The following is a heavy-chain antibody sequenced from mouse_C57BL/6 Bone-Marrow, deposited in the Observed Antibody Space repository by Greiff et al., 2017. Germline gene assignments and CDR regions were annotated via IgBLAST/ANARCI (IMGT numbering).Heavy chain of an antibody. V-gene: IGHV5-15*01. CDR2: ISNLAYSI. J-gene: IGHJ3*01. CDR3: ERHGDYYGSKSWFAY. Sequence: EVQGVESGGGLVQPGGSLKLSCAASGFTFSDYGLAWVRQAPRKGPEWVAFISNLAYSIYYADTVTGRFPISRENAKNTLYLEMSSLGSEDTAMYYCERHGDYYGSKSWFAYWGQGTLVSGAA. D-gene: IGHD1-1*01. CDR1: GFTFSDYG.